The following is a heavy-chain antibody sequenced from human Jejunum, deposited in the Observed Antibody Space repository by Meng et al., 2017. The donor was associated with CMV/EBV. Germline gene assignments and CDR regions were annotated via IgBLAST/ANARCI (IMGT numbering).Heavy chain of an antibody. CDR1: GFTFTSYW. CDR3: ATAGNYRLDT. J-gene: IGHJ4*02. V-gene: IGHV3-74*01. Sequence: CAASGFTFTSYWMHWVRQAPGKGLVWVSRINPGGSTTNYADYVKGRFSISRDNAKNTLYLQMNGLRADDTAVYYCATAGNYRLDTWGQGTLVTVSS. CDR2: INPGGSTT. D-gene: IGHD5-24*01.